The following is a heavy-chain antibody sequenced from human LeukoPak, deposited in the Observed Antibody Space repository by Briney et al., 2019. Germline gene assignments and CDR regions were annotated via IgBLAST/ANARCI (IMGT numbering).Heavy chain of an antibody. J-gene: IGHJ4*02. CDR3: ASYYGSGSYPLFNY. D-gene: IGHD3-10*01. CDR2: IYYSGST. CDR1: GGSISSGDYY. Sequence: PSETLSLTCTVSGGSISSGDYYWSWLRQPPGTGLEWIGYIYYSGSTHYNPSLKSRITISVDTSKNQFSLKLSSVTAADTAVYYCASYYGSGSYPLFNYWGQGTLVTVSS. V-gene: IGHV4-30-4*01.